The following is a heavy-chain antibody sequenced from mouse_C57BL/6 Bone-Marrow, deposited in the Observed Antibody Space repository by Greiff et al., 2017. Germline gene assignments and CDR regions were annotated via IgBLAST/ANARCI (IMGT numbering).Heavy chain of an antibody. CDR3: TYYYGISYYYAMDY. J-gene: IGHJ4*01. CDR1: GFNIKDDY. Sequence: EVQVVESGAELVRPGASVKLSCTASGFNIKDDYMHWVKQRPEQGLEWIGWIDPENGDTENASKFQGKATITAYTSSNTAYLQLCSLTSEDTAVYYSTYYYGISYYYAMDYWGQGTSVTVSS. CDR2: IDPENGDT. D-gene: IGHD1-1*01. V-gene: IGHV14-4*01.